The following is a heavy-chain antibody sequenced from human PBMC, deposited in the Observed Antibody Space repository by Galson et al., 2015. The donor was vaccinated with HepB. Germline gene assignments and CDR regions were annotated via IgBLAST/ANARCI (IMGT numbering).Heavy chain of an antibody. CDR2: IWYDGSNK. D-gene: IGHD4-11*01. J-gene: IGHJ4*02. CDR3: ATLYSTFDN. Sequence: SLRLSCAASGFSFSRYGMHWVRQAPGKGLEWVAVIWYDGSNKYYADSVKGRFTISRDNSENTLYLQMSSLRAEDTAVYYCATLYSTFDNWGQGTLVTVSS. V-gene: IGHV3-33*01. CDR1: GFSFSRYG.